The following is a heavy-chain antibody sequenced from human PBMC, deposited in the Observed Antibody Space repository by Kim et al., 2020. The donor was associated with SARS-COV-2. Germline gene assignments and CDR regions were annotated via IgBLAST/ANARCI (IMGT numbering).Heavy chain of an antibody. J-gene: IGHJ4*02. Sequence: SETLSLTCAVYGGSFSGYYWSWIRQPPGKGLEWIGEINHSGSTNYNPSLKSRVTISVDTSKNQFSLKLSSVTAADTAVYYCARAGYSSGWSPSDYWGQGTLVTVSS. D-gene: IGHD6-19*01. V-gene: IGHV4-34*01. CDR2: INHSGST. CDR1: GGSFSGYY. CDR3: ARAGYSSGWSPSDY.